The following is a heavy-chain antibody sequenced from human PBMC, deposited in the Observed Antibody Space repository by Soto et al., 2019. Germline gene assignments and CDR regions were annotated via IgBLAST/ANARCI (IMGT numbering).Heavy chain of an antibody. CDR2: IYYSGST. Sequence: SSETLSLTCTVSGGSISSGGYYWSWIRQHPGKGLEWIGYIYYSGSTYYNPSLKSRVTISVDTSKNQFSLKLSSVTAADTAVYYCARADIVVVPAAVLSRNWFDPWGQGTLVTVSS. J-gene: IGHJ5*02. V-gene: IGHV4-31*03. D-gene: IGHD2-2*01. CDR1: GGSISSGGYY. CDR3: ARADIVVVPAAVLSRNWFDP.